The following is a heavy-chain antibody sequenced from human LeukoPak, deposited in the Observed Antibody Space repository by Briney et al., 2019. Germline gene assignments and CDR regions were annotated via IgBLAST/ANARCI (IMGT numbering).Heavy chain of an antibody. V-gene: IGHV4-34*01. CDR1: GGSFSSYY. CDR2: IHHSGST. Sequence: PSETLSLTCAVYGGSFSSYYWSWIRQSPGKGVEGIGEIHHSGSTKYNTCLKSRGNISLETSKNKCSCRLSSVPAADTAVYYSARGTSDRRSSSCLDYWGQGSLVTVSS. D-gene: IGHD2-2*01. CDR3: ARGTSDRRSSSCLDY. J-gene: IGHJ4*02.